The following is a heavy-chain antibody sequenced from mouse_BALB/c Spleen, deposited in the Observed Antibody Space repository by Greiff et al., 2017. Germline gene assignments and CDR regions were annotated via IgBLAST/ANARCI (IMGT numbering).Heavy chain of an antibody. D-gene: IGHD2-3*01. CDR3: ARLVDGYWYFDV. J-gene: IGHJ1*01. CDR2: ISYSGST. Sequence: EVQLVESGPGLVKPSQSLSLTCTVTGYSITSDYAWNWIRQFPGNKLEWMGYISYSGSTSYNPSLKSRISITRDTSKNQFFLQLNSVTTEDTATYYCARLVDGYWYFDVWGAGTTVTVSS. V-gene: IGHV3-2*02. CDR1: GYSITSDYA.